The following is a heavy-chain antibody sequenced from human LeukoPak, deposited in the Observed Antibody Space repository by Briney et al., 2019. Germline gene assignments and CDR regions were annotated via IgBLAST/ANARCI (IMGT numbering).Heavy chain of an antibody. Sequence: KTGESLKISCKGAGYSFTNYWIGWVRQMPGKGLEWMGIIYPADSNTRYSPSFQGQVTISADKSISTAYLQRSSLKASDTAMYYCARRGSLGYCSSTSCFGFDYWGQGTPVTVSS. CDR3: ARRGSLGYCSSTSCFGFDY. CDR2: IYPADSNT. CDR1: GYSFTNYW. V-gene: IGHV5-51*01. J-gene: IGHJ4*02. D-gene: IGHD2-2*01.